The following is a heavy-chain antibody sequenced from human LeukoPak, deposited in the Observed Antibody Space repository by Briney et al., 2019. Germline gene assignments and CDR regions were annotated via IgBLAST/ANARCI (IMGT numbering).Heavy chain of an antibody. J-gene: IGHJ6*02. Sequence: PSETLSLTCTVSGGSVSSGSYYWSWIRQPPGKGLEWIGYIYYSGSTNYNPSLKSRVTISVDTSKNQFSLKLSSVTAADTAVYYCARVTAMASAENYYYGMDVWGQGTTVTVSS. V-gene: IGHV4-61*01. CDR1: GGSVSSGSYY. CDR2: IYYSGST. D-gene: IGHD5-18*01. CDR3: ARVTAMASAENYYYGMDV.